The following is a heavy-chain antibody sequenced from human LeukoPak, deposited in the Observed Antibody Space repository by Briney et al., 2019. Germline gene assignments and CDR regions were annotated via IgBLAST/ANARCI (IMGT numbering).Heavy chain of an antibody. V-gene: IGHV1-69*04. CDR2: IIPILGIA. D-gene: IGHD2-15*01. CDR3: ARDCSGCSCYLPSYLWY. CDR1: GGTFSSYA. Sequence: GASVKVSCKASGGTFSSYAISWVRQAPGQGLEWMGRIIPILGIANYAQKFQGRVTITADKSTSTAYMELSSLRSVDTAVYYCARDCSGCSCYLPSYLWYWGQGTLVTVSS. J-gene: IGHJ4*02.